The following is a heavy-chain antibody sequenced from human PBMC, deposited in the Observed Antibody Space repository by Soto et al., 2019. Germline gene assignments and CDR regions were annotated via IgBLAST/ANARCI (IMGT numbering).Heavy chain of an antibody. D-gene: IGHD5-12*01. V-gene: IGHV1-69*12. Sequence: QAQLVQSGAEVKKPGSSVKVSCKVSGGTFSRNAISWVRQAPGQGLEWMGGIIPIYGSANYAQNFQGRVTIKAAESTSTAYMELGNLRSEDTAVYYCAREEGYSGYAEGTDVWGQGTTVTVSS. J-gene: IGHJ6*02. CDR1: GGTFSRNA. CDR3: AREEGYSGYAEGTDV. CDR2: IIPIYGSA.